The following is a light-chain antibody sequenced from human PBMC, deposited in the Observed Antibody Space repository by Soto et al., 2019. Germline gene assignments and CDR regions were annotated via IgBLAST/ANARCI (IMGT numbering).Light chain of an antibody. Sequence: DIVLTQSPGTLSLSPGERATLSCRASQRVTSTYFAWYQQKPGQSPRLLIYGAFNRATGIPDRFSGSGSGTDFTLTISRLEPEDFAVCYCQQYGSSPLTFGGGTKVEF. CDR2: GAF. CDR1: QRVTSTY. CDR3: QQYGSSPLT. J-gene: IGKJ4*01. V-gene: IGKV3-20*01.